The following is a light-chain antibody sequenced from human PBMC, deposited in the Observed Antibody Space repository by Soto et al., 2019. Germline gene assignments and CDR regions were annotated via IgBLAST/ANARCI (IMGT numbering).Light chain of an antibody. CDR2: ANI. CDR1: SSNIGADYD. Sequence: LTQPPSVSGAPGQRVTISCTGSSSNIGADYDIHWYQHLPGTAPKLLIYANINRPSGVPDRFSGSKSGTSASLAITELQAEDEADYYCQSYDSSLSGWLFGGGTKLTVL. J-gene: IGLJ3*02. CDR3: QSYDSSLSGWL. V-gene: IGLV1-40*01.